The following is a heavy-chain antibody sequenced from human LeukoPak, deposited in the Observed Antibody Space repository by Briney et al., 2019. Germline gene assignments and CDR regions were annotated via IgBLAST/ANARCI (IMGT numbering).Heavy chain of an antibody. D-gene: IGHD4-17*01. J-gene: IGHJ6*02. CDR1: AGTFISYT. V-gene: IGHV1-69*02. Sequence: SMKVSCKASAGTFISYTISRLQQVPRQGLKWIGRIIPIFCISNYSQKFQGRVTITAHKSTSTPYMELSSLRSEDTAVYYCARVPHDYGDYVSSHYGMDVWGQGTTATVPS. CDR3: ARVPHDYGDYVSSHYGMDV. CDR2: IIPIFCIS.